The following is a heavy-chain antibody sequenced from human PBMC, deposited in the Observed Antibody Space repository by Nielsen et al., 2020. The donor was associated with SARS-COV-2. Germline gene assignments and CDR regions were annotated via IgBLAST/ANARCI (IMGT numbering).Heavy chain of an antibody. CDR2: IYYSGIT. V-gene: IGHV4-39*07. Sequence: SETLSLTCTVSGGSISTSPYYWDWIRQPPGKGLEWIGSIYYSGITFYSPSLKSRVTISVDTSRNQFSLKLSSVTAADTAVYYCARWWFRYFDYWGQGTLVTVSS. CDR1: GGSISTSPYY. J-gene: IGHJ4*02. D-gene: IGHD2-15*01. CDR3: ARWWFRYFDY.